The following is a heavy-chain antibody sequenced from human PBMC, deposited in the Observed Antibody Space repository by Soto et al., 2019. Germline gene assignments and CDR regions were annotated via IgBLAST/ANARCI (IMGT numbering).Heavy chain of an antibody. J-gene: IGHJ6*02. V-gene: IGHV4-39*02. CDR3: ARRLYYDSSGFEGGGMDV. Sequence: SETLSLTCIVSGESISGTIYYWGWIRQPPGKGLEWIGSIYYSGSTYYNPSLKSRVTISVDTSKNHFSLKLTSVTAADTAVYYCARRLYYDSSGFEGGGMDVWGQGTTVTVSS. CDR2: IYYSGST. CDR1: GESISGTIYY. D-gene: IGHD3-22*01.